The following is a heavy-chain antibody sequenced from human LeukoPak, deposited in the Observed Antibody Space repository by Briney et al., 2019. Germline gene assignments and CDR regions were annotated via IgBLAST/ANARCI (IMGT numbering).Heavy chain of an antibody. J-gene: IGHJ4*02. Sequence: SETLSLTCTVSGGSISSGDYYWSWIRQPPGKGLEWIGYTYYSGSTYYNPSLKSRVTISVDTSKNQFSLKLSSVTAADTAVYYCARDLLNEGNHLDYWGQGTLVTVSS. CDR1: GGSISSGDYY. CDR2: TYYSGST. D-gene: IGHD4-23*01. CDR3: ARDLLNEGNHLDY. V-gene: IGHV4-30-4*01.